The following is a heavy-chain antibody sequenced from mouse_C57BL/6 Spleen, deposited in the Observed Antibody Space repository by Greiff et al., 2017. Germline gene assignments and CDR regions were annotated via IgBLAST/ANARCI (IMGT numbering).Heavy chain of an antibody. D-gene: IGHD1-1*01. J-gene: IGHJ1*03. CDR1: GFTFSDYG. CDR3: ARHGDYGSSYWYFDV. Sequence: EVMLVEPGGGLVQPGGSLKLSCAASGFTFSDYGMAWVRQAPRKGPEWVAFISNLAYSIYYADTVTGRFTIARETAKNTLYLEMSSLRSEDTAMYYCARHGDYGSSYWYFDVWGTGTTVTVSS. V-gene: IGHV5-15*01. CDR2: ISNLAYSI.